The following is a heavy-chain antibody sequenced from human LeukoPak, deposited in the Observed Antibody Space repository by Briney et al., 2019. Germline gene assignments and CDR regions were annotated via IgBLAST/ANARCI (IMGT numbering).Heavy chain of an antibody. CDR2: IYYSGST. Sequence: SETLSLTCTVSGGSISSGGYYWSWIRQHPGKGLEWIGYIYYSGSTYYNPSLKSRVTISVDTSKNQFSLKLSSVTAADTAVYYCARRNRGDYYYYYMDVWGKGTTVTVS. V-gene: IGHV4-31*03. CDR3: ARRNRGDYYYYYMDV. J-gene: IGHJ6*03. D-gene: IGHD3-10*01. CDR1: GGSISSGGYY.